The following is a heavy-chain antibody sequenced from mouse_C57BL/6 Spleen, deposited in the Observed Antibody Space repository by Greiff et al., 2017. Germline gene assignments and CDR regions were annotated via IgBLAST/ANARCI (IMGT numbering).Heavy chain of an antibody. J-gene: IGHJ4*01. CDR1: GFSLSTFGMG. CDR2: IWWDDDK. V-gene: IGHV8-8*01. CDR3: ARMYSNYVYAMDY. D-gene: IGHD2-5*01. Sequence: QVTLKVSGPGILQPSQTLSLTCSSSGFSLSTFGMGVGWIRQPSGKGLEWLVHIWWDDDKYYNPALKRRLTISKDTSKHQVFLKIANVDTADTATYYCARMYSNYVYAMDYWGQGTSVTVSS.